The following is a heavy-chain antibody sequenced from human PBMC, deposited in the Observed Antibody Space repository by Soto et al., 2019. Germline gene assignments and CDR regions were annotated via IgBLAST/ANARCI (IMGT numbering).Heavy chain of an antibody. Sequence: QVQLQESGPGLVKPSETLSLTCTVSGGSVSSATYYWSWIRQPPGKGLEWIGNIQYSGTTNYNPSLESRVAISMDTSKTHFSLKLISVTAADAAVYFCAALPRFLGDHHDYWGQGILVTVSS. D-gene: IGHD2-21*02. J-gene: IGHJ4*02. CDR1: GGSVSSATYY. CDR2: IQYSGTT. CDR3: AALPRFLGDHHDY. V-gene: IGHV4-61*03.